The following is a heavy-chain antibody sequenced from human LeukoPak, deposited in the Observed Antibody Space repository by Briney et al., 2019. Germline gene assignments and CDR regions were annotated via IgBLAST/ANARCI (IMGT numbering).Heavy chain of an antibody. CDR2: ISYDGSNK. Sequence: GGSLRLSCAASGFTFSSYGMHWVRQAPGKGLEWVAVISYDGSNKYYADSVKDRFTISRDNSKNTLYLQMNSLRAEDTAVYYCAKRHGDGYNYVDYWGQGTLVTVSS. J-gene: IGHJ4*02. CDR1: GFTFSSYG. D-gene: IGHD5-24*01. CDR3: AKRHGDGYNYVDY. V-gene: IGHV3-30*18.